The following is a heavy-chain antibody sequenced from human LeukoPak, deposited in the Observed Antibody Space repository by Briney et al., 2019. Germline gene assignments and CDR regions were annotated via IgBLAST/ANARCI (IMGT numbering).Heavy chain of an antibody. CDR3: AKDSLINPGNWDY. CDR1: GFTFSSYG. CDR2: ISYDGSNK. D-gene: IGHD1-1*01. Sequence: PGGSLRLSCAASGFTFSSYGMHWVRQAPGKGLEWVAVISYDGSNKYYADSVKGRFTISRDNSKNTLYLQMNSLRAEDTAVYYCAKDSLINPGNWDYWGQGTLVTVSS. V-gene: IGHV3-30*18. J-gene: IGHJ4*02.